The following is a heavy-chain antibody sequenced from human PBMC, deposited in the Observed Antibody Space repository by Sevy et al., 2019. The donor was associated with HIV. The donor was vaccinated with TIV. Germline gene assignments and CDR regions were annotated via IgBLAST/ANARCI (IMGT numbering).Heavy chain of an antibody. Sequence: GGSLRLSCAASGFTFSSYAMHWVRQAPGKGLEWVAVISSDGKHKNYADSVKGRFTISRDNSKNTLYLQMNSLRVEDTAGYFCARDEGILPPGYYYGMDVWGQGTTVTVSS. J-gene: IGHJ6*02. CDR2: ISSDGKHK. CDR1: GFTFSSYA. CDR3: ARDEGILPPGYYYGMDV. V-gene: IGHV3-30*04.